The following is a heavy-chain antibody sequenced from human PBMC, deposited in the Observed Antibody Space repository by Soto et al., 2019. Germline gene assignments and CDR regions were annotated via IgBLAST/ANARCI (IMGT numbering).Heavy chain of an antibody. D-gene: IGHD5-18*01. CDR2: ISAYNGNT. V-gene: IGHV1-18*01. CDR1: GYTFTSYG. J-gene: IGHJ4*02. CDR3: ASPSGYSYGQYYFDY. Sequence: ASVKVSCKASGYTFTSYGISWVRQAPGQGLEWMGWISAYNGNTNYAQKLQGRVTMTTDTSTSTAYMGLRSLRSDDTAVYYCASPSGYSYGQYYFDYWGQGTLVTVSS.